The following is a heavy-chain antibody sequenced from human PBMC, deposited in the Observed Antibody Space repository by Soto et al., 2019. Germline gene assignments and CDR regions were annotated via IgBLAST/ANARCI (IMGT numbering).Heavy chain of an antibody. CDR1: GGSITGGSISSTTFY. D-gene: IGHD3-9*01. CDR3: ARRNYDILTGSNYWYFDL. Sequence: SETLSLTCTVSGGSITGGSISSTTFYWGWVRQPPGKGLEWNARFFHSGNTNYNPSLKSRVTISVDTSKNQFSLNLSSVTAADTAVYYCARRNYDILTGSNYWYFDLWGRGTLVTVSS. J-gene: IGHJ2*01. CDR2: FFHSGNT. V-gene: IGHV4-39*07.